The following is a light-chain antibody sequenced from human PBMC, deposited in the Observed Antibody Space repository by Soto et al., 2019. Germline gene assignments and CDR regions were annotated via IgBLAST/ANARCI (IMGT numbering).Light chain of an antibody. V-gene: IGLV2-14*01. CDR1: SSDVGDYNY. CDR2: DVS. CDR3: SSYTSSSTYV. Sequence: QSALTQPASVSGSPGQSITISCTGTSSDVGDYNYVSWYQQHPGKAPKLMLFDVSNRPSGVSNRFSGSKSGNTASLTISGLHAEDEDEYYCSSYTSSSTYVFGTGTKLTVL. J-gene: IGLJ1*01.